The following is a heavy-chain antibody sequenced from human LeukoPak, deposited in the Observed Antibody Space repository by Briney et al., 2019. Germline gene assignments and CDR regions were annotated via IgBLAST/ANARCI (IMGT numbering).Heavy chain of an antibody. CDR2: IYHSGST. V-gene: IGHV4-30-2*01. Sequence: SETLSLTCAVSGGSISSGGYSWSWIRQPPGKGLEWIGYIYHSGSTNYNPSLKSRVTISVDTAKNQFSLKLSSVTAADTAVYYCARAVTFYSSSETWGQGTLVTVSS. CDR3: ARAVTFYSSSET. CDR1: GGSISSGGYS. D-gene: IGHD6-13*01. J-gene: IGHJ5*02.